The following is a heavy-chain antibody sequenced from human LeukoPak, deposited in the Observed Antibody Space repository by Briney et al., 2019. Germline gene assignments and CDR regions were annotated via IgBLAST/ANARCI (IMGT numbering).Heavy chain of an antibody. J-gene: IGHJ4*02. Sequence: GGSLRLSCAASGFTFSNYWMHWVRQGPGKGLEWASRINTDGSSTNYADSVKGRFTISRDNAKNTLHLQMNSLRAEDTAVYYCARLAVLWGQGTPVAVSS. V-gene: IGHV3-74*01. CDR1: GFTFSNYW. CDR2: INTDGSST. D-gene: IGHD3-10*01. CDR3: ARLAVL.